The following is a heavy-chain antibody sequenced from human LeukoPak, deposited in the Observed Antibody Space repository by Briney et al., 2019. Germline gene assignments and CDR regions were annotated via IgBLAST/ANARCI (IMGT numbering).Heavy chain of an antibody. Sequence: GGSLRLSCAASGFTFSSYAMHWVRQAPGKGLEWVAVTSYDGSNKKYADSVKGRYTISRDNSENTVFLQMNSLRADDTAVYYCARPYCSGGSCYFYYGVDVWGQGTTITVSS. CDR2: TSYDGSNK. J-gene: IGHJ6*02. CDR3: ARPYCSGGSCYFYYGVDV. CDR1: GFTFSSYA. D-gene: IGHD2-15*01. V-gene: IGHV3-30*04.